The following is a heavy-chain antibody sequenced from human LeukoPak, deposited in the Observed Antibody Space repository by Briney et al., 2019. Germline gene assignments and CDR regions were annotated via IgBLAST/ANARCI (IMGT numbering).Heavy chain of an antibody. CDR2: INTNTGNP. V-gene: IGHV7-4-1*02. CDR3: ARGYCSGGSCSLVDY. J-gene: IGHJ4*02. CDR1: VYTFTTYA. Sequence: GASVKVSCKGSVYTFTTYAMNWVRQAPGQGLEWMGWINTNTGNPTYAQGFTGRFVCSLDTSVSTAYLQISSLKAEDTAVYYCARGYCSGGSCSLVDYWGQGTLVTVSS. D-gene: IGHD2-15*01.